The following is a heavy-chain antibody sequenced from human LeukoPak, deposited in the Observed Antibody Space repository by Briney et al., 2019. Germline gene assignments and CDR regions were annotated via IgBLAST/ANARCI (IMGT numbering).Heavy chain of an antibody. Sequence: GGSLRLSCAASGFTFSSYGMSWVRQAPGKGLEWVSAISASGGSTYYADSVKGRFTISRDNSKNTLYLQMNSLRAEDTAVYYCTEVYDSRYWGQGTLVTVSS. CDR3: TEVYDSRY. J-gene: IGHJ4*02. V-gene: IGHV3-23*01. CDR2: ISASGGST. D-gene: IGHD5/OR15-5a*01. CDR1: GFTFSSYG.